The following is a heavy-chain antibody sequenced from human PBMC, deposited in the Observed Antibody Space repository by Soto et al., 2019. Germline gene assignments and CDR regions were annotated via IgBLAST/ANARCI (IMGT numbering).Heavy chain of an antibody. D-gene: IGHD2-15*01. Sequence: SGTLSLTCTVSGGSITSGGSFWSWIRQHPGKGPEWIAFIGYSGATSYNPSLASRVTISADTYKSQFSLNLRSVTAADTAVYYCARGGASSKWFAPWGQGTLVTVSS. CDR1: GGSITSGGSF. V-gene: IGHV4-31*03. CDR3: ARGGASSKWFAP. CDR2: IGYSGAT. J-gene: IGHJ5*02.